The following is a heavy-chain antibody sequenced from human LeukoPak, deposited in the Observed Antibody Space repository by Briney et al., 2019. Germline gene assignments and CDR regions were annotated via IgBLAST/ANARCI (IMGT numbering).Heavy chain of an antibody. CDR3: ARDGVRNMGLRLDY. Sequence: SVKVSCKASGGTFGVNAIHWVRQAPGQGLEWMGDIIPIFPKSSYAQKFQGRVTFTADESTSTAYMEMSSLTSEDTAVYYCARDGVRNMGLRLDYWGQGTLVIVSS. D-gene: IGHD1-14*01. CDR2: IIPIFPKS. V-gene: IGHV1-69*13. CDR1: GGTFGVNA. J-gene: IGHJ4*02.